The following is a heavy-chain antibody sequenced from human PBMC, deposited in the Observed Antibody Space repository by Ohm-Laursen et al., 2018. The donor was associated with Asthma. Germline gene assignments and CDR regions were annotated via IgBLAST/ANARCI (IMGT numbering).Heavy chain of an antibody. CDR2: INHSGST. D-gene: IGHD1-20*01. CDR3: ARVDTDNFGMDV. CDR1: GGSFSGYY. J-gene: IGHJ6*02. Sequence: SETLSLTCAVYGGSFSGYYWSWIRQPPGKGLEWIGEINHSGSTNYNPSLKSRVTISVDTSKNQFSLKLSSVTAADTAVYYCARVDTDNFGMDVWGQGTTVTVSS. V-gene: IGHV4-34*01.